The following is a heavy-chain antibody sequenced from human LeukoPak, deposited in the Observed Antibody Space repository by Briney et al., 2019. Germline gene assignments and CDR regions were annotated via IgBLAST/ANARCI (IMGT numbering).Heavy chain of an antibody. D-gene: IGHD6-19*01. Sequence: PGGSLRLSCAASGFTVSSNYMSWVRQAPGKGLEWVSGISWNSGSIGYADSVKGRFTISRDNAKNSLYLQMNSLRAEDMALYYCAKETSSGWNPDAFDIWGQGTMVTVSS. J-gene: IGHJ3*02. CDR1: GFTVSSNY. V-gene: IGHV3-9*03. CDR2: ISWNSGSI. CDR3: AKETSSGWNPDAFDI.